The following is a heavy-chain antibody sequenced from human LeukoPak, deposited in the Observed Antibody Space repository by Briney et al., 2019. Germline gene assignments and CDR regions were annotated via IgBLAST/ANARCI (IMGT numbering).Heavy chain of an antibody. CDR1: GFRFSNFA. Sequence: GGPLRLSCAASGFRFSNFAMSWVRQAPGKGLEWVSLIIGSSGDTLYADSVKGRFTISRDISKNRLYLQMNSLRAEDTALYYCAKGAYDYIEMGYFDDWGQGTLVTVSS. CDR2: IIGSSGDT. V-gene: IGHV3-23*01. D-gene: IGHD5-12*01. J-gene: IGHJ4*02. CDR3: AKGAYDYIEMGYFDD.